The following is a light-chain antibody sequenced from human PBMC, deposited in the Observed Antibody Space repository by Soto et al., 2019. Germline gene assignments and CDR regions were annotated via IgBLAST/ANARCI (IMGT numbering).Light chain of an antibody. J-gene: IGKJ5*01. CDR3: QQFSNYPHV. CDR2: DAS. Sequence: EIMMTQSPATLSVSPGERATLSCRASQSVGSNLAWYQQKPGQAPRLLIYDASTRATGIPARFSGSGSGTEFTLTINSLQSEDFAVYYCQQFSNYPHVFGQGTRLEIK. CDR1: QSVGSN. V-gene: IGKV3-15*01.